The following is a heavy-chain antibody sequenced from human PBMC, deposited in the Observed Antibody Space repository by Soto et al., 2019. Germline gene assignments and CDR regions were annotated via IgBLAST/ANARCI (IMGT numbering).Heavy chain of an antibody. CDR1: GGSMNSGSYS. D-gene: IGHD2-15*01. CDR3: ARVTPATPYYAMDV. CDR2: MYHSGNT. V-gene: IGHV4-30-2*01. J-gene: IGHJ6*02. Sequence: QLQLQESGPGLVKPSQTLSLTCAVSGGSMNSGSYSWSWIRQPPGKGLEWIGYMYHSGNTYYSPSLESRATLSVERSKTQFSLNLTSVTAADTAVYYCARVTPATPYYAMDVLGRGNTVTVSS.